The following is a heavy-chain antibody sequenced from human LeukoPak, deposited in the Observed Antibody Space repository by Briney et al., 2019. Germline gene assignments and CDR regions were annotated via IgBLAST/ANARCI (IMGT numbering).Heavy chain of an antibody. J-gene: IGHJ3*02. V-gene: IGHV4-34*01. CDR1: GGSFSGYY. Sequence: SETLSLTCAVYGGSFSGYYWSWIRQPPGKGLEWIGEINHSGSTNYNPSLKSRVTISVDTSKNQFSLKLSSVTAADTAVYYCSQTAAAGNRHDAFDIWGQGTMVTVSS. CDR3: SQTAAAGNRHDAFDI. CDR2: INHSGST. D-gene: IGHD6-13*01.